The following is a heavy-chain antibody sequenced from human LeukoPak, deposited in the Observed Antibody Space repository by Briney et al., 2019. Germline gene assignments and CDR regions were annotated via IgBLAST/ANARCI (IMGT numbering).Heavy chain of an antibody. CDR1: GFTFSSYA. J-gene: IGHJ4*02. Sequence: GGSLRLSCAASGFTFSSYAMSWVRQAPGKGLEWVSAISGSGGSTYYADSMKGRFTISRDNSKNTLYLQMNSLRAEDTAVYYCAKDYLVGATVAYYFDYWGQGTLVTVSS. CDR3: AKDYLVGATVAYYFDY. D-gene: IGHD1-26*01. CDR2: ISGSGGST. V-gene: IGHV3-23*01.